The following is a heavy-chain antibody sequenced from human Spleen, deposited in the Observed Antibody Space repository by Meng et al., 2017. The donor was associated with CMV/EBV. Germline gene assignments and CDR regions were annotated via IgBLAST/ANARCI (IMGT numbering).Heavy chain of an antibody. Sequence: GESLKISCAASGFTFSDYYMSWIRQAPGKGLEWVSYISSSGSTIYYADSVKGRFTISRDNAKNSLYLQMNSLRAEDTAVYYCAKDRELGYSYGLYYLRSGYYGMDVWGQGTTVTVSS. D-gene: IGHD5-18*01. CDR3: AKDRELGYSYGLYYLRSGYYGMDV. J-gene: IGHJ6*02. CDR1: GFTFSDYY. V-gene: IGHV3-11*01. CDR2: ISSSGSTI.